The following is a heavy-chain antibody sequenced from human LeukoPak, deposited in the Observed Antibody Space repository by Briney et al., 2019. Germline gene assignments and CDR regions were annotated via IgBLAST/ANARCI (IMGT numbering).Heavy chain of an antibody. CDR1: GGSISSSDYY. CDR3: ARKVRGSSSHFDY. V-gene: IGHV4-39*01. CDR2: IYYSGST. Sequence: SETLSLTCTVSGGSISSSDYYWGWIRQPPGKGLEWIGSIYYSGSTYYNPSLKSRVTISVDTSKNQFSLKLSSVTAADTAVYYCARKVRGSSSHFDYWGQGTLVTVSS. J-gene: IGHJ4*02. D-gene: IGHD6-13*01.